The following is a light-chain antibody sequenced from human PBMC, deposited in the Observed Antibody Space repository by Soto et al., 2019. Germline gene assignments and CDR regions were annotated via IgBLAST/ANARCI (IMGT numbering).Light chain of an antibody. CDR1: SGHSSYA. Sequence: QPVLTQSPSASASLGASVKLPCTLSSGHSSYAIAWHQQQPEKGPRYLMKLNSDGSHSKGDGIPDRFSGSSSGAERYLTISSLQSEDEADYYCQTWGTGIQVFGTGTKLTVL. J-gene: IGLJ1*01. V-gene: IGLV4-69*01. CDR2: LNSDGSH. CDR3: QTWGTGIQV.